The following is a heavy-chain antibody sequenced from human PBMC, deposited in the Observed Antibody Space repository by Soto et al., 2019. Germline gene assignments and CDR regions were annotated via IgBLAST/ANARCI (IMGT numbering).Heavy chain of an antibody. V-gene: IGHV4-31*03. CDR1: GYFIGAGGYY. J-gene: IGHJ5*02. CDR2: FYSSGSI. CDR3: ARMYSSGSGWFHP. D-gene: IGHD6-19*01. Sequence: TLSLTCFVSGYFIGAGGYYWSWIRHHPGKGLEWIGSFYSSGSIIYNPSLRSRVSITGDMSTNQFSMSLTSVTAADTARYYCARMYSSGSGWFHPWGQGTLVTVSS.